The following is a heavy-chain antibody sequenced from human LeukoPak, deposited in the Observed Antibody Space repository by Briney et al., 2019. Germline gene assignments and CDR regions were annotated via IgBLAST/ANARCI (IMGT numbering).Heavy chain of an antibody. CDR1: GYSFTNYW. CDR2: IYPSDSDT. CDR3: ARRADLSSADY. D-gene: IGHD6-6*01. V-gene: IGHV5-51*01. Sequence: GESLQISFKGSGYSFTNYWIAWVRQMPGKGLEWMGIIYPSDSDTRYNPSFQGQVTISADKSISTAYLQWSSLRASDTAIYYCARRADLSSADYWGQGTLVSVSS. J-gene: IGHJ4*02.